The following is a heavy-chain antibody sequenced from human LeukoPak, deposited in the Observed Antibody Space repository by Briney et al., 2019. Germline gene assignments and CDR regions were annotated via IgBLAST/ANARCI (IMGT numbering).Heavy chain of an antibody. D-gene: IGHD3-22*01. CDR2: IYTSGST. CDR3: ARSSNYYDSSGYLAGWFDP. J-gene: IGHJ5*02. CDR1: GVSISSGSYY. Sequence: SQTLSLTCTVSGVSISSGSYYWSWIRQPAGKGLEWIGRIYTSGSTNYNPSLKSRVTISVDTSKNQFSLKLSSVTAADTAVYYCARSSNYYDSSGYLAGWFDPWGQGTLVTVSS. V-gene: IGHV4-61*02.